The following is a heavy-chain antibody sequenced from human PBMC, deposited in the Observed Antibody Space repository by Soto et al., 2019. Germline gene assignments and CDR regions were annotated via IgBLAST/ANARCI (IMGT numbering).Heavy chain of an antibody. CDR3: ARGAPTSSLFDP. V-gene: IGHV4-31*03. CDR2: IYYSGST. Sequence: QVQLQESGPGLVKPSQTLSLTCTVSGGSISSGGYYWSWIRQHPGKGLEWIGYIYYSGSTYYNTSLKSRVTISVDTSNNQFSLKLSSVTAADTAVYYCARGAPTSSLFDPWGQGTLVTVSS. CDR1: GGSISSGGYY. J-gene: IGHJ5*02.